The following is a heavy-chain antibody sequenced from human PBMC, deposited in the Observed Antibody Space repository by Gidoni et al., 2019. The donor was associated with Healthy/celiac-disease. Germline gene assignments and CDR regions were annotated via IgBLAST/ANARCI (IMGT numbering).Heavy chain of an antibody. CDR3: TTGPDPPGGWRSNNHQRYYYGMDV. V-gene: IGHV3-15*01. Sequence: EVQLVESGGGLVKPGGSLRLSCAASGFTFSNAWMSWVRQAPGTGLEWVGRIKSKTDGGTTDYAAPVKGRFTISRDDSKNTLYLQMNSLKTEDTAVYYCTTGPDPPGGWRSNNHQRYYYGMDVWGQGTTVTVSS. CDR1: GFTFSNAW. CDR2: IKSKTDGGTT. J-gene: IGHJ6*02. D-gene: IGHD2-2*01.